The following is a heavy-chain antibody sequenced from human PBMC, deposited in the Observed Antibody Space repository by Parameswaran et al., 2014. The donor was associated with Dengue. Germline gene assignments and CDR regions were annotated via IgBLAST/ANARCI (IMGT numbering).Heavy chain of an antibody. Sequence: VRQMPGKGLEWVANIKQDESEKYYVDSVKGRFTISRDNAKNSLYLQMNSLRVEDTAVYYCARVSGYSGYWYFDPWGRGTLVTVSS. CDR3: ARVSGYSGYWYFDP. J-gene: IGHJ2*01. D-gene: IGHD6-13*01. CDR2: IKQDESEK. V-gene: IGHV3-7*01.